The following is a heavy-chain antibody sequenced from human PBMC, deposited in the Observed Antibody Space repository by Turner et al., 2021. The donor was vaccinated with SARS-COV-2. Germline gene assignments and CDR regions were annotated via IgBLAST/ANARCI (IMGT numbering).Heavy chain of an antibody. CDR3: ARAPNFGGSGYFDL. D-gene: IGHD5-12*01. Sequence: QLQLHESGPGLVKPSETLSLTCLASGFSISTNTYYWGWIRQPPGKGLEWIGTIYYTGSTDYNPALESRVTISIDTSKSQFSLNLKSVIAADTAVYYCARAPNFGGSGYFDLWGRGTLVTVSS. CDR2: IYYTGST. J-gene: IGHJ2*01. V-gene: IGHV4-39*01. CDR1: GFSISTNTYY.